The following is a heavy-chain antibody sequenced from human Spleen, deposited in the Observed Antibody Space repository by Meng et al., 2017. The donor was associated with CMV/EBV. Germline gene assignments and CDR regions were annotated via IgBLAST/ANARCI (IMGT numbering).Heavy chain of an antibody. CDR3: VRDFVGGTTNYFDY. CDR1: GFTFTIYW. J-gene: IGHJ4*02. CDR2: INPDGTST. D-gene: IGHD1-26*01. V-gene: IGHV3-74*01. Sequence: GGSLRLSCAASGFTFTIYWMHWVRQAPGKGLVWVSHINPDGTSTDYADSVKGRFTISRDNAKNTLYLHMNSLRPEDTAVYYCVRDFVGGTTNYFDYWGQGTLVTVSS.